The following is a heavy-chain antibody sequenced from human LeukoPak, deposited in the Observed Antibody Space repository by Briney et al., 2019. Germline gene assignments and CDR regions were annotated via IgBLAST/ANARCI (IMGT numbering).Heavy chain of an antibody. Sequence: SETLSLTCAVYGGSFSGYYWSWIRQPPGKGLEWIGEINHSGSTNYNPSLKSRVTISVDTSKNPFSLKLSSVTAADTAVYYCAKSGLRQGPLDYWGQGTLVTVSS. J-gene: IGHJ4*02. V-gene: IGHV4-34*01. CDR3: AKSGLRQGPLDY. CDR2: INHSGST. CDR1: GGSFSGYY.